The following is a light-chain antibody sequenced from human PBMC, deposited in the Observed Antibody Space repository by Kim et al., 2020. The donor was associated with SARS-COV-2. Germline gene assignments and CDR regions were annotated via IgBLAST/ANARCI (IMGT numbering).Light chain of an antibody. V-gene: IGLV3-19*01. CDR3: ASRDSSGFHLV. CDR1: SLRHYY. CDR2: GNN. J-gene: IGLJ3*02. Sequence: SSELTQDPAVSVALGQAVRITCLGDSLRHYYASWYQRKPGQAPILVLYGNNSRPSGIPDRFSGSNSGSTASLTIAGAQAEDEADYYCASRDSSGFHLVFG.